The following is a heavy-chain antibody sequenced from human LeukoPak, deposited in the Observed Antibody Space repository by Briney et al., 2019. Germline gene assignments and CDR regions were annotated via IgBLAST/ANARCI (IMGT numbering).Heavy chain of an antibody. CDR2: ISGSGGST. V-gene: IGHV3-23*01. Sequence: GGSLRLSCAASGFAFTYAWMSWVRQAPGKGLEWVSAISGSGGSTYYADSVKGRFTISRDNSKNTLYLQMNSLRAEDTAVYNCARHSEVYFSPFDYWGQGTLVTVSS. J-gene: IGHJ4*02. CDR1: GFAFTYAW. CDR3: ARHSEVYFSPFDY. D-gene: IGHD1-14*01.